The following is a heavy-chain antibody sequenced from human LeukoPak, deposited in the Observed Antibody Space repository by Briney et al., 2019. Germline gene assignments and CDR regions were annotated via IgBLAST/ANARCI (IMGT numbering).Heavy chain of an antibody. V-gene: IGHV3-23*01. D-gene: IGHD6-13*01. CDR2: ISGSGGST. CDR3: AKGVSSSWYAALNFDY. Sequence: GGSLRLSCAASGFTFSSYGMSWVRQAPGKGLEWVSAISGSGGSTYYADSVKGRFTISRDNSKNTLYLQMNSLRAEDTAVYYCAKGVSSSWYAALNFDYWGQGTLVTVSS. J-gene: IGHJ4*02. CDR1: GFTFSSYG.